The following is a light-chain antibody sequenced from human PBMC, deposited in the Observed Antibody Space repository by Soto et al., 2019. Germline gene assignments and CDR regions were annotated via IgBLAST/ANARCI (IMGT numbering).Light chain of an antibody. Sequence: EIVLTQSPSSLSLSPGQRATLSCRASQSVDSTFFAWYQKKPGQAPRLLIYGASKRDTGVPDRFSGSGSGTDFTLTISRLEPEDLAVYYCQQYMSSVTFGQGTKVEI. CDR2: GAS. V-gene: IGKV3-20*01. CDR3: QQYMSSVT. CDR1: QSVDSTF. J-gene: IGKJ1*01.